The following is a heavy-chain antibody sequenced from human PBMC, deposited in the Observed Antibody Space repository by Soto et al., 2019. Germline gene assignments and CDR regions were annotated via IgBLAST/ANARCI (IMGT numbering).Heavy chain of an antibody. J-gene: IGHJ4*02. V-gene: IGHV3-21*06. CDR3: ARESEDLTSNFDY. CDR1: GFTFTRYS. Sequence: EVQLVESGGGLVKPGGSLRLSCAASGFTFTRYSMNWVRQAPGKGLEWVSSISSTTNYIYYGASMKGRFTISRDNAKNPLYLEMNSLRAEDTAVYYCARESEDLTSNFDYWGQGTLVTVSS. CDR2: ISSTTNYI.